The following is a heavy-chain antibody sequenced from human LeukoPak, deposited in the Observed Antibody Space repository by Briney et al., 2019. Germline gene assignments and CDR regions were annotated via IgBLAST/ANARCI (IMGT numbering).Heavy chain of an antibody. CDR3: ARKCGGYCSGGSFYYYGMDV. CDR2: INPSGGST. CDR1: GDTFTSYY. J-gene: IGHJ6*02. Sequence: APVKVACKASGDTFTSYYMHWVRQAPGQGLEWMGIINPSGGSTSYAQKFQGRVTMTRDTSTSTVYMELSSLRSEDTAVYYCARKCGGYCSGGSFYYYGMDVWGQGTTVTVSS. V-gene: IGHV1-46*01. D-gene: IGHD2-15*01.